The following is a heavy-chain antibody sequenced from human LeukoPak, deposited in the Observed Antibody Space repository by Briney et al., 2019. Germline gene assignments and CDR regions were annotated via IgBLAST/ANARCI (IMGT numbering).Heavy chain of an antibody. CDR3: AKGSYGYGSGSYQNYYFDY. D-gene: IGHD3-10*01. J-gene: IGHJ4*02. CDR2: ISGSGGST. V-gene: IGHV3-23*01. Sequence: PGGSLRLSCAASGFTFSSYAMSWVRQAPGKGLEWVSAISGSGGSTYYADSVKGRFTISRDNSKNTLYLQMNSLRAEDTAVYYCAKGSYGYGSGSYQNYYFDYWGQGTLVTVSS. CDR1: GFTFSSYA.